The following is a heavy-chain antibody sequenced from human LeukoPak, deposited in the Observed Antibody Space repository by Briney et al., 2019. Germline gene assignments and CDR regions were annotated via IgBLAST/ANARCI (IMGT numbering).Heavy chain of an antibody. CDR2: IIPIFGTA. V-gene: IGHV1-69*05. CDR1: GGTFSSYA. J-gene: IGHJ4*02. CDR3: ARVRPDSSAIADY. Sequence: ASVKVSCKASGGTFSSYAISWVRQAPGQGLEWMGGIIPIFGTANYAQKLQGRVTMTTDTSTSTAYMELRSLRSDDTAVYYCARVRPDSSAIADYWGQGTLATVSS. D-gene: IGHD3-22*01.